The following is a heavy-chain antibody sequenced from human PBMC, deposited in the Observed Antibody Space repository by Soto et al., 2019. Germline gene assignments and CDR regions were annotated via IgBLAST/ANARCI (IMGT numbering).Heavy chain of an antibody. CDR2: ISSSSSYI. D-gene: IGHD3-22*01. Sequence: GGSLRLSCAASGFTFSSYSMNWVRQAPGKGLEWVSSISSSSSYIYYADSVKGRFTISRDNAKNSLYLQMNSLRAEDTAVYYCARAPQEDYYDSSGYPDYWGQGTLVTVSS. CDR3: ARAPQEDYYDSSGYPDY. J-gene: IGHJ4*02. V-gene: IGHV3-21*01. CDR1: GFTFSSYS.